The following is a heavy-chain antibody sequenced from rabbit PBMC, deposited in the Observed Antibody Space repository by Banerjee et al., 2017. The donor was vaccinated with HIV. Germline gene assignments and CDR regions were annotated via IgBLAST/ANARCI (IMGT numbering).Heavy chain of an antibody. CDR1: GFSFSSSYW. J-gene: IGHJ4*01. Sequence: QSLEESGGDLVKPGASLTLTCTASGFSFSSSYWICWVRQAPGKGLEWIACIYTSSGSTWYASWVKSRFTISRSTSLNTVDLKMTNLTGADTATYFCARTYGGYDYPTTLNLWGQGTLVTVS. D-gene: IGHD6-1*01. CDR3: ARTYGGYDYPTTLNL. CDR2: IYTSSGST. V-gene: IGHV1S43*01.